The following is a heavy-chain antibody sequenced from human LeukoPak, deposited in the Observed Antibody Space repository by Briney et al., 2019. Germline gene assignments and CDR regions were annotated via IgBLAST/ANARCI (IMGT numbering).Heavy chain of an antibody. CDR1: GFTFSNYW. CDR2: ISSSGSTI. D-gene: IGHD3-22*01. V-gene: IGHV3-11*01. CDR3: ARAGGYSSGYGDYYYMDV. Sequence: SGGSLRLSCAASGFTFSNYWMHWVRQAPGKGLVWVSYISSSGSTIYYADSVKGRFTISRDNAKNSLYLQMNSLRAEDTAVYYCARAGGYSSGYGDYYYMDVWGKGTTVTVSS. J-gene: IGHJ6*03.